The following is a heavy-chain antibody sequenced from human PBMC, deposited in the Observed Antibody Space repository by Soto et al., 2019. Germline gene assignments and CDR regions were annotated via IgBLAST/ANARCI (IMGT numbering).Heavy chain of an antibody. D-gene: IGHD2-15*01. CDR3: ARESRYCSGGSCYFLPGIDY. Sequence: ASVKVSCKTSGYTFTSYGISWVRQAPGQGLEWMGWITTDKGKTTYAQKFQGRVTMTTDTSTSTAYMELSSLRSEDTAVYYCARESRYCSGGSCYFLPGIDYWGQGTLVTVSS. CDR2: ITTDKGKT. V-gene: IGHV1-18*01. J-gene: IGHJ4*02. CDR1: GYTFTSYG.